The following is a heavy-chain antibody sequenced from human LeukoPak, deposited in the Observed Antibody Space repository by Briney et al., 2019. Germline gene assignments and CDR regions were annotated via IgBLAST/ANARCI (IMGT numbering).Heavy chain of an antibody. Sequence: SETLSLTCTVSGGSISSGFYYWAWIRQPPGKGLEWIGSIYYSGITYYNPSLKSPVTISVDTAKNQFSLQLNSVTPEDTAVYYCARGFSISCPGCFNVWGQGTMVTVSS. V-gene: IGHV4-39*01. CDR3: ARGFSISCPGCFNV. CDR2: IYYSGIT. CDR1: GGSISSGFYY. J-gene: IGHJ3*01. D-gene: IGHD6-13*01.